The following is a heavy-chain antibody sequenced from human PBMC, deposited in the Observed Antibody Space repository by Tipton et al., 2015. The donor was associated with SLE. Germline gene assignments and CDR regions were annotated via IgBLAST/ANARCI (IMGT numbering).Heavy chain of an antibody. D-gene: IGHD3-10*01. CDR2: IRYDGSNK. CDR3: ARDRAPF. V-gene: IGHV3-30*02. Sequence: SLRLSCAASGFTFSHYGMHWVRQAPGKGLEWVAFIRYDGSNKYYADSVKGRFTISRDNSKNTLYLQMNSLRAEDTAVYYCARDRAPFWGQGTLVTVSS. CDR1: GFTFSHYG. J-gene: IGHJ4*02.